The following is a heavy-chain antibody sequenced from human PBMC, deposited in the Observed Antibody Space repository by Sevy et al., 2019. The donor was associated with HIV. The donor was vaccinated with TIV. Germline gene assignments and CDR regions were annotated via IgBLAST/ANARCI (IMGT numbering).Heavy chain of an antibody. Sequence: GGSLRLSCAASGFTFNSYSMNWVRQAPGKGLEWVSYISSSSSTIYYADSVKGRFTISRDNAKNSLYLQMNSLRDEDTAVYYCARDQGWSGGSCFRKSYYYYGMDVWGQGTTVTVSS. V-gene: IGHV3-48*02. CDR3: ARDQGWSGGSCFRKSYYYYGMDV. CDR1: GFTFNSYS. CDR2: ISSSSSTI. J-gene: IGHJ6*02. D-gene: IGHD2-15*01.